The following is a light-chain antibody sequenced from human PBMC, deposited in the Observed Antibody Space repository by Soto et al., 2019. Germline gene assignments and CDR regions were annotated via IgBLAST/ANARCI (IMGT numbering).Light chain of an antibody. V-gene: IGKV1-5*03. CDR3: QQCNSSPLT. Sequence: DIQMTQSPSTLSASIGDRVTITCRASQSISTWLAWFQQKPGKAPNLLIYKASSLESGVPSRFSGSGSGTEFTLTISTLQPDDFATYYCQQCNSSPLTFGGGTKVEIK. J-gene: IGKJ4*01. CDR2: KAS. CDR1: QSISTW.